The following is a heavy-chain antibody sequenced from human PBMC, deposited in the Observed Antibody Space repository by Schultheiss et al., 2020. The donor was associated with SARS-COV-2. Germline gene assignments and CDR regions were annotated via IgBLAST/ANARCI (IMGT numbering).Heavy chain of an antibody. J-gene: IGHJ4*02. CDR1: GFTFSSYA. Sequence: GGSLRLSCAASGFTFSSYAMHWVRQAPGKGLEWVAVISYDGSNKYYADSVKGRFTISRDNSKNTLYLQMNILRAEDTAVYYCARGDSSGYYDYWGQGTLVTVSS. V-gene: IGHV3-30*04. CDR3: ARGDSSGYYDY. CDR2: ISYDGSNK. D-gene: IGHD3-22*01.